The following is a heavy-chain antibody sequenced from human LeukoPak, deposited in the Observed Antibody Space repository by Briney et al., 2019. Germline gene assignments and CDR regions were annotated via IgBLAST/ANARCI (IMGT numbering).Heavy chain of an antibody. CDR3: ARDRWELLAPLDY. J-gene: IGHJ4*02. CDR1: GFTFSSYA. D-gene: IGHD1-26*01. Sequence: GRSLRLSCAASGFTFSSYAMHWVRQAPGKGLGWVAVISYDGSNKYHAESVKGRFTISRDNSKNTLYLQMNSLRAEDTAVYYRARDRWELLAPLDYWGQGTLVTVSS. V-gene: IGHV3-30*01. CDR2: ISYDGSNK.